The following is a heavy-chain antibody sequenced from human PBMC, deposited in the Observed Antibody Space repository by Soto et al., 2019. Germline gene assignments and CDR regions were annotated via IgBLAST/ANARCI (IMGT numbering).Heavy chain of an antibody. CDR3: ARDGGAYYYDSSVWFDP. J-gene: IGHJ5*02. D-gene: IGHD3-22*01. V-gene: IGHV1-69*12. CDR1: GGTFSSYA. Sequence: QVQLVQSGAEVKKPGSSVKVSCKASGGTFSSYAISWVRQAPGQGLEWMGGIIPIFGTANYAQKFQGRVTSTADESTSKAYMELSSLRSEDTAVYYCARDGGAYYYDSSVWFDPWGQGTLVTVSS. CDR2: IIPIFGTA.